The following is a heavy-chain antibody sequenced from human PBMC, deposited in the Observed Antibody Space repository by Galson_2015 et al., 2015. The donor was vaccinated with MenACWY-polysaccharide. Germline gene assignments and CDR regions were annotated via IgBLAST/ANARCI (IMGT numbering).Heavy chain of an antibody. V-gene: IGHV3-74*01. CDR2: ISDDGRIT. Sequence: SLRLSCAASGFTFNNYWMHWVRQAPGKGLVWVSRISDDGRITNYADAVEGRLTISRDNAKNTVYLQMNSLRVEDTAVYYCARYGRSAATINKFGSWGQGTLLTVSS. CDR3: ARYGRSAATINKFGS. J-gene: IGHJ4*02. CDR1: GFTFNNYW. D-gene: IGHD1-14*01.